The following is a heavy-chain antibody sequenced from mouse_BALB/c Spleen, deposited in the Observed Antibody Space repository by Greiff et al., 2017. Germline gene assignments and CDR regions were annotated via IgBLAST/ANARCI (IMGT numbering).Heavy chain of an antibody. CDR2: ILPGSGST. D-gene: IGHD1-1*01. V-gene: IGHV1-9*01. J-gene: IGHJ1*01. CDR1: GYTFSSYW. CDR3: ARLGYYGSSPYFDV. Sequence: QVQLQQSGAELMKPGASVKISCKATGYTFSSYWIEWVKQRPGHGLEWIGEILPGSGSTNYNEKFKGKATFTADTSSNTAYMQLSSLTSEDSAVYYCARLGYYGSSPYFDVWGAGTTVTVSS.